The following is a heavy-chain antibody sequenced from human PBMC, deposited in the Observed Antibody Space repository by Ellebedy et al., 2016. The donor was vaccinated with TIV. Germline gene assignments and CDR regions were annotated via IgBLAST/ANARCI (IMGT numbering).Heavy chain of an antibody. D-gene: IGHD1-20*01. V-gene: IGHV3-48*02. Sequence: DPMEGRFTISRDNAKNSLYLQMNSLRDEDTAVYYCARGALTGTTRYFDFWGQGTLVTVSS. J-gene: IGHJ4*02. CDR3: ARGALTGTTRYFDF.